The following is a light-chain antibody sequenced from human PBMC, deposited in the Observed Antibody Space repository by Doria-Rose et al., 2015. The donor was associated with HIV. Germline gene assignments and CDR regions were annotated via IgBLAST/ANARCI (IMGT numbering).Light chain of an antibody. CDR1: QSVSTD. CDR3: HQYNNWPT. CDR2: GAS. Sequence: EIVLTQSPETLSVSPGESATLSCRARQSVSTDLAWYQHKPGQAARLLIWGASTRATGIPARFSGSGSGTEFTLTISSLQSEDFAIYFCHQYNNWPTFGQGTRLDIK. J-gene: IGKJ5*01. V-gene: IGKV3-15*01.